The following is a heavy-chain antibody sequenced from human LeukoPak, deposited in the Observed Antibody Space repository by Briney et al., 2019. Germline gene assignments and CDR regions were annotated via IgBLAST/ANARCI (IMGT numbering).Heavy chain of an antibody. Sequence: KPGGPLRLSCAASGFTFSTYTLNWVRQAPGKGLEWVSSISSSSTYIYYADSVKGRFTISRDNAKSSLYLQMNSLRAEDTAVYYCARGIAVANLDYWGQGTLVTV. D-gene: IGHD6-19*01. V-gene: IGHV3-21*01. CDR1: GFTFSTYT. CDR2: ISSSSTYI. J-gene: IGHJ4*02. CDR3: ARGIAVANLDY.